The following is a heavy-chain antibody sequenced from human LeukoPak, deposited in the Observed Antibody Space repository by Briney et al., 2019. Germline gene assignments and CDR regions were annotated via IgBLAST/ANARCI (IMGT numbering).Heavy chain of an antibody. Sequence: SETLSLTCTVSGGSISSSSYYWGWIRQPPGKGLEWIGSIYYSGSTYYNPSLKSRVTISVDTSKNQFSLKLSSVTAADTAVYYCARHNGYAAYYYYYGMDVWGDGTTGTVSS. CDR2: IYYSGST. CDR1: GGSISSSSYY. D-gene: IGHD2-8*01. CDR3: ARHNGYAAYYYYYGMDV. J-gene: IGHJ6*04. V-gene: IGHV4-39*01.